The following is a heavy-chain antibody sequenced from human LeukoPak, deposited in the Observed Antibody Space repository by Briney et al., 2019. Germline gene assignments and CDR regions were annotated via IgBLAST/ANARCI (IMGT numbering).Heavy chain of an antibody. CDR3: ARDGNYDSSGYYFDY. D-gene: IGHD3-22*01. J-gene: IGHJ4*02. CDR1: GYTFTSYY. CDR2: INPSGGST. V-gene: IGHV1-46*01. Sequence: GASVKVSCKASGYTFTSYYMHWVRQAPGQGLEWMGKINPSGGSTSYAQKFQGRVTMTRDTSTSTVYMELSSLRSEDTAVYYCARDGNYDSSGYYFDYWGQGTLVTVSS.